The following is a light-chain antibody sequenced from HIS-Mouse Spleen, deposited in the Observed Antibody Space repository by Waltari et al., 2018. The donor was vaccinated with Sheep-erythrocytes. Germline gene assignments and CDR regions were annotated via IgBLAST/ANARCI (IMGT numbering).Light chain of an antibody. CDR2: EGS. Sequence: QSALTQPASVSGSPGQSITISCTGTSSDVGGYNLVSWYQQHPGKAPKLMIYEGSTRPSGVSNRFSGSKSGNTASLTISGLHAEDEADYYCCSYAGSSTPWVFGGGTKLTVL. CDR1: SSDVGGYNL. J-gene: IGLJ3*02. CDR3: CSYAGSSTPWV. V-gene: IGLV2-23*01.